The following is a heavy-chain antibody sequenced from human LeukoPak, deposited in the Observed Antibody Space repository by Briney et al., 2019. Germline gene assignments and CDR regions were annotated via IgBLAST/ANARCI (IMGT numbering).Heavy chain of an antibody. D-gene: IGHD6-6*01. CDR3: ARSPQLLWFDP. CDR2: IYTSGST. V-gene: IGHV4-61*02. Sequence: SETLSLTCTVSGGSISSGSYYWSWIRQPAGKGLEWIGRIYTSGSTNYNPSLKSRVPISVDTSKNQFSLKLSSETDADTTVYYCARSPQLLWFDPWGQGTLVTVSS. CDR1: GGSISSGSYY. J-gene: IGHJ5*02.